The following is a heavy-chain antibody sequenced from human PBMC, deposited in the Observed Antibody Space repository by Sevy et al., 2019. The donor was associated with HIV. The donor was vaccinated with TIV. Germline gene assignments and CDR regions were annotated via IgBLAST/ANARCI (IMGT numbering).Heavy chain of an antibody. Sequence: GGSLRLSCAASGFTFSSYGMHWVRQAPGKGLEWVAVISYDGSNKYYADSVKGPFTITRDNSKNTPYLQMNSLRAEDTAVYYCAKDRSGYTQGYYGMDVWGQGTTVTVSS. CDR3: AKDRSGYTQGYYGMDV. CDR2: ISYDGSNK. J-gene: IGHJ6*02. CDR1: GFTFSSYG. D-gene: IGHD5-12*01. V-gene: IGHV3-30*18.